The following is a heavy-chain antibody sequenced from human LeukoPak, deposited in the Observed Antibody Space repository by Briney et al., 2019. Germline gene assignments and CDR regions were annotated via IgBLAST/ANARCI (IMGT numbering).Heavy chain of an antibody. D-gene: IGHD6-13*01. Sequence: ASVKVSCKASGGTFSSYAISWVRQAPGQGLEWMGGIIPIFGTANYAQKFQGRVTITADESTSTAYMELSSLRSEDTAVYCCARDYRSSSHKVPRYYGMDVWGQGATVTVSS. J-gene: IGHJ6*02. CDR2: IIPIFGTA. V-gene: IGHV1-69*13. CDR3: ARDYRSSSHKVPRYYGMDV. CDR1: GGTFSSYA.